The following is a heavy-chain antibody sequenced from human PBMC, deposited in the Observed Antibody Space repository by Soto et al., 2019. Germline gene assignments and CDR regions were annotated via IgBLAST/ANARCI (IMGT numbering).Heavy chain of an antibody. CDR2: INHSGIT. J-gene: IGHJ4*02. D-gene: IGHD1-1*01. CDR1: GGSFSGYF. Sequence: TSETLSLTCTVSGGSFSGYFWTWIRQPPGKGLEWLAEINHSGITNYNPSVESRVSMSVDTSKNQFSLRLCSVTAADTAVYYCVRGPYNYNSRYFDYWGQGTLVTVSS. CDR3: VRGPYNYNSRYFDY. V-gene: IGHV4-34*01.